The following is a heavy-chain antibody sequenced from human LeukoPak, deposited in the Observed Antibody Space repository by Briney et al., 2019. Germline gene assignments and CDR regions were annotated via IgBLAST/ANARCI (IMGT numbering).Heavy chain of an antibody. D-gene: IGHD7-27*01. V-gene: IGHV3-74*01. Sequence: PGGSLRLSCAASGFTFSRDWMHWVRQAPGKGLVWVSRMNSDGSTTNYADSGKGRFTISRDNSKNTLYLQMNSLRAEDTAVYYCVRALMGTSDHWGQGSLVTVSS. J-gene: IGHJ4*02. CDR2: MNSDGSTT. CDR3: VRALMGTSDH. CDR1: GFTFSRDW.